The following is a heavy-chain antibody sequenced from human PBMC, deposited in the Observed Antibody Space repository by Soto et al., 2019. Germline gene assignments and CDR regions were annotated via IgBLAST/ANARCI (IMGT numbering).Heavy chain of an antibody. D-gene: IGHD3-16*01. CDR1: GNSFLTHA. J-gene: IGHJ4*02. V-gene: IGHV1-3*01. Sequence: ASVKVSCKSSGNSFLTHAIHLVRQAPGQRLQWLGWINVGSGNTKYAQDFQGRVTFTRDTAATTTFMELSSLRSEDAAVYYCGRVPPWGDAGSFYIQHYDSWGQGTLVTVSS. CDR2: INVGSGNT. CDR3: GRVPPWGDAGSFYIQHYDS.